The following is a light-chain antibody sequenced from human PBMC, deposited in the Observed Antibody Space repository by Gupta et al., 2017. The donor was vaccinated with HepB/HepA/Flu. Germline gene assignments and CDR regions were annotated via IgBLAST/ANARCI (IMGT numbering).Light chain of an antibody. CDR3: QSYDSSLSGSVV. V-gene: IGLV1-40*01. J-gene: IGLJ2*01. CDR1: SPNIGAGYD. Sequence: QSVLTQPPSVSGAPGQRVTIPCTGSSPNIGAGYDVHWYQQLPGTAPKLLIYGNSNRPSGVPDRFSGYKSGTSASLAITGLQAEDEADYYCQSYDSSLSGSVVFGGGTKLTVL. CDR2: GNS.